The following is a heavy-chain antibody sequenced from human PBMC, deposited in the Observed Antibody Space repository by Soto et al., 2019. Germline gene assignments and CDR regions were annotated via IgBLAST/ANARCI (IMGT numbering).Heavy chain of an antibody. CDR3: ARGSFDKGYDYVWGSYRSFFDY. D-gene: IGHD3-16*02. CDR2: IWYDGSNK. Sequence: GGSLRLSCAASGFTFSSYGMHWVRQAPGKGLEWVAVIWYDGSNKYYADSVKGRFTISRDNSKNTLYLQMNSLRAEDTAVYYCARGSFDKGYDYVWGSYRSFFDYWGQGTLVTVSS. V-gene: IGHV3-33*01. CDR1: GFTFSSYG. J-gene: IGHJ4*02.